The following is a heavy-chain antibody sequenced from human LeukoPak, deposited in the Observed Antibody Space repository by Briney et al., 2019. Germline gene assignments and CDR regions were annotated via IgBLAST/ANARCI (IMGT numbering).Heavy chain of an antibody. J-gene: IGHJ5*02. V-gene: IGHV1-69*13. CDR3: ARDSVGCGDYACNWFDP. Sequence: GASVKVSCTASGGTFSSYAISWVRQAPGQGLEWMGGIIPIFGTANYAQKFQGRVTITADESTSTAYMELSSLRSEDTAVYYCARDSVGCGDYACNWFDPWGQGTLVTVSS. CDR2: IIPIFGTA. D-gene: IGHD4-17*01. CDR1: GGTFSSYA.